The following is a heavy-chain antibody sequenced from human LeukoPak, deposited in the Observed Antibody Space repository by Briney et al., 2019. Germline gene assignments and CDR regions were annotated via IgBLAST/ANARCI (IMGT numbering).Heavy chain of an antibody. V-gene: IGHV3-21*01. D-gene: IGHD6-19*01. CDR1: GFTFSSYS. CDR3: ARASAVAGTRHY. J-gene: IGHJ4*02. CDR2: ISSSSSYR. Sequence: GGSLRLSCAASGFTFSSYSMNWVRQAPGKGLEWVSSISSSSSYRYYADSVKGRFTISRDNAKNSLYLQINSLRAEDTAVYYCARASAVAGTRHYWGQGTLVTVSS.